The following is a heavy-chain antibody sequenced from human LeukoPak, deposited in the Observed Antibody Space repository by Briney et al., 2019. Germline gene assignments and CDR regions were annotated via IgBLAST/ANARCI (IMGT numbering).Heavy chain of an antibody. CDR1: GYTFTRYA. D-gene: IGHD3-9*01. CDR2: VNAGNGKT. V-gene: IGHV1-3*01. J-gene: IGHJ4*02. Sequence: ASVKVSCKASGYTFTRYALHWVRQAPRQRLEWMGWVNAGNGKTKYSQKFQGRVTITRDTSASAAYMELNSLRSEDTAVYYCARSSYDFLTGSPLLNSFDYCGQGTLVTVSS. CDR3: ARSSYDFLTGSPLLNSFDY.